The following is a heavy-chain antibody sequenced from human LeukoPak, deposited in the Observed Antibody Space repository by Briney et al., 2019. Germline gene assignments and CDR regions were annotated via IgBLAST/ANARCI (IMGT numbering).Heavy chain of an antibody. CDR3: ASGGLGARKFYSDPFHY. CDR2: IYSGGST. Sequence: GGSLRLSCAASGFTVSSNYMSWVRQAPGKGLEWVSVIYSGGSTYYADSVKGRFTISRDNSKNTLYLQMNSLRAEDTAVYYCASGGLGARKFYSDPFHYWGQGILVTVSS. CDR1: GFTVSSNY. J-gene: IGHJ4*02. V-gene: IGHV3-53*01. D-gene: IGHD2-15*01.